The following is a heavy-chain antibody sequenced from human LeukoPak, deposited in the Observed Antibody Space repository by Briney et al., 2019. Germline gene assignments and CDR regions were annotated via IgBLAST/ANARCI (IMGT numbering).Heavy chain of an antibody. Sequence: GGSLRLSCAASGLTFSTYGMSWVRQAPGRGLEWVSVISGSGGSTYYADSVKGRFTISRDNSKNTLYLQMNSLRAEDTAIYYCAKDRGTSLCDAFDIWGQGTMVTVSS. J-gene: IGHJ3*02. CDR1: GLTFSTYG. CDR2: ISGSGGST. D-gene: IGHD6-25*01. CDR3: AKDRGTSLCDAFDI. V-gene: IGHV3-23*01.